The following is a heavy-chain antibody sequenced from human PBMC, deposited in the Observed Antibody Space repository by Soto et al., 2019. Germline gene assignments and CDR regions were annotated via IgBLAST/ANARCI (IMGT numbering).Heavy chain of an antibody. Sequence: PSETLSLTCTVSGGSISSYYWSWIRQPPGKGLEWIGYIYYSGSTNYNPSLKSRVTISVDTSKNQFSLKLSSVTAADTAVYYCARHLKRQGAFDIWGQGTMVTVS. CDR2: IYYSGST. V-gene: IGHV4-59*08. J-gene: IGHJ3*02. D-gene: IGHD1-1*01. CDR3: ARHLKRQGAFDI. CDR1: GGSISSYY.